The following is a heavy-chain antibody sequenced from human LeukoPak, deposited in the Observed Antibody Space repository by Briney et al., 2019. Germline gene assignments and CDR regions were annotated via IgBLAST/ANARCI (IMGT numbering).Heavy chain of an antibody. CDR3: ARVRSSYGETYYFDY. Sequence: ASVKVSCKASGGTFSSYAISWVRQAPGQGLEWMGGIIPIFGTANYAQKFQGRVTITADESTSTAYTELSSLRSEDTAVYYCARVRSSYGETYYFDYWGQGTLVTVSS. V-gene: IGHV1-69*13. CDR2: IIPIFGTA. J-gene: IGHJ4*02. CDR1: GGTFSSYA. D-gene: IGHD4-17*01.